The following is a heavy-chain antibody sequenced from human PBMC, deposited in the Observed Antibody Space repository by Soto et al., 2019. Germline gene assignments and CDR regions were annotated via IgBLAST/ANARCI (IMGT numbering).Heavy chain of an antibody. CDR3: AKAGLVTMLRGRMDV. CDR1: GFTFSSYA. CDR2: ISGSGGVT. V-gene: IGHV3-23*01. J-gene: IGHJ6*02. D-gene: IGHD3-10*01. Sequence: VGSLRLSCAASGFTFSSYAMSWVRQAPGKWLEWVSAISGSGGVTYYADSVKGRFTISRDNSKNSLYMQMKSLRAEDTAVYYCAKAGLVTMLRGRMDVWRQGTMVTVSS.